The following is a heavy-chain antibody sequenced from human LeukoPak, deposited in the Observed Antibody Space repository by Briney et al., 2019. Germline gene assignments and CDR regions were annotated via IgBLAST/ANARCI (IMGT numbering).Heavy chain of an antibody. CDR3: ARAKPKNMARGLIMRRESRYYFDY. J-gene: IGHJ4*02. CDR2: IYSGGST. V-gene: IGHV3-53*01. CDR1: GFIFNSRS. D-gene: IGHD3-10*01. Sequence: QSGGSLRLSCAASGFIFNSRSMNWVRQAPGKGLEWVSVIYSGGSTYYADSVKGRFTISRDNSKSTLYIQMNSLRAEDTAVYYCARAKPKNMARGLIMRRESRYYFDYWGQGTLVAVSS.